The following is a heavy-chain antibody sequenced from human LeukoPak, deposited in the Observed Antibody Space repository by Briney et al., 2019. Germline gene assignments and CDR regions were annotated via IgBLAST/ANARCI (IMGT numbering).Heavy chain of an antibody. CDR3: ARGGLFHGLSGYYYYMDV. Sequence: GGSLRLSCAASGFTFSSYAMSWVRQAPGKGLEWVSAISGSGGSTYYADSVKGRFTISRDNSKNTLYLQMNSLRAEDTAVYYCARGGLFHGLSGYYYYMDVWGKGTTVTISS. V-gene: IGHV3-23*01. J-gene: IGHJ6*03. CDR2: ISGSGGST. CDR1: GFTFSSYA.